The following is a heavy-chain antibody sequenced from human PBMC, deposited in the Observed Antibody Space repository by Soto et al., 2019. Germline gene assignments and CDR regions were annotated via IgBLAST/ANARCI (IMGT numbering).Heavy chain of an antibody. CDR2: IYYSGST. CDR1: GGSISSGGYY. V-gene: IGHV4-31*03. D-gene: IGHD3-10*01. CDR3: ARDLCDGDYYGMDV. J-gene: IGHJ6*02. Sequence: QVQLQESGPGLVKPSQTLSLTCTVSGGSISSGGYYWSWIRQHPGKGLEWIGYIYYSGSTYYNPSLKSRVTIAVDTSKNQFSLKLSSVTAADTAVYYCARDLCDGDYYGMDVWGQGTTVTVSS.